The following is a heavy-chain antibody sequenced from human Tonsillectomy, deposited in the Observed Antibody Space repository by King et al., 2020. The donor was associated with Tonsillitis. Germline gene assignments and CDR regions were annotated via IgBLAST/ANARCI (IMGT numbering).Heavy chain of an antibody. V-gene: IGHV3-33*08. CDR2: IWYDGNNK. Sequence: VQLVESGGGVVQPGRSLRLSCAASGFTFSSYGMHWVRQAPGKGLEWVAFIWYDGNNKYYADSVKGRFTISRDNSENTLYLQMNSLRAEETAVYYCASSAGTFSYYYYMDVWGKGTTVTVSS. CDR1: GFTFSSYG. D-gene: IGHD6-13*01. CDR3: ASSAGTFSYYYYMDV. J-gene: IGHJ6*03.